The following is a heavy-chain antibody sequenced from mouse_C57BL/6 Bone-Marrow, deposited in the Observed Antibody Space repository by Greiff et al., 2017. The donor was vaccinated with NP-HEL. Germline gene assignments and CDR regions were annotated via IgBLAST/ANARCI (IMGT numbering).Heavy chain of an antibody. CDR3: TDRGYYAMDY. Sequence: EVQLQESGGGLVQPGGSMKLSCVASGFTFSNYWMNWVRQSPEKGLEWVAQIRLKSDNYATHYAESVKGRFTISRDDSKSSVYLQMNNLRAEDTGIYYCTDRGYYAMDYWGQGTSVTVSS. CDR2: IRLKSDNYAT. CDR1: GFTFSNYW. V-gene: IGHV6-3*01. J-gene: IGHJ4*01.